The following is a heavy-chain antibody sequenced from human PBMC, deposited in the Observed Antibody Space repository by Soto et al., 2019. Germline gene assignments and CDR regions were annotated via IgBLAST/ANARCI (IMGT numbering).Heavy chain of an antibody. D-gene: IGHD2-21*01. J-gene: IGHJ4*02. V-gene: IGHV4-4*02. CDR2: IYHNGIT. Sequence: QVQLKQSGPGLVRPSGTLSLTCRVSGTSISSSYWWAWVRQSPGKGLEWIGEIYHNGITKYNPSLKSRISMSIDKSNNQFSPNRTPVTAADTAVYYCATVPPRIVVVLAEFPTWGQGTLVTVSS. CDR3: ATVPPRIVVVLAEFPT. CDR1: GTSISSSYW.